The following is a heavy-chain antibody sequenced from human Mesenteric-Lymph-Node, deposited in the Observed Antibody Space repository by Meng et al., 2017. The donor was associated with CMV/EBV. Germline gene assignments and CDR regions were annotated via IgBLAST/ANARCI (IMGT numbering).Heavy chain of an antibody. J-gene: IGHJ2*01. CDR2: INPNSGGT. D-gene: IGHD2-8*01. CDR3: ARGFRLTNWYFDF. V-gene: IGHV1-2*02. Sequence: ASVKVSCKASGYTFTGYYLHWVRRAPGQGLEWMGWINPNSGGTNYAQKFQGRVTMTRDTSISTAYMELSGLNSDDTAVFYCARGFRLTNWYFDFWGRGTLVTVSS. CDR1: GYTFTGYY.